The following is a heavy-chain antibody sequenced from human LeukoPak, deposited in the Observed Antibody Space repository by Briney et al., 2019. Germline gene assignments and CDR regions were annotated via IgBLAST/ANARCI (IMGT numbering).Heavy chain of an antibody. J-gene: IGHJ4*02. CDR1: GFIFSNYF. V-gene: IGHV3-23*01. CDR2: ITGSGANT. CDR3: AEYCSGVSCFSGLDS. Sequence: GGSLRLSCAASGFIFSNYFMTWVRRAPGKGLEWISTITGSGANTYYADSVKGRFTISRDSSRSTLYLQMSSLRADDTALYYCAEYCSGVSCFSGLDSWGQGTLVTVSS. D-gene: IGHD2-15*01.